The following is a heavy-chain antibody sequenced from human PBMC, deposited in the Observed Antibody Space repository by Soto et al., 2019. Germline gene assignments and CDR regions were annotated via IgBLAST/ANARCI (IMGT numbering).Heavy chain of an antibody. CDR3: AIDSSSSDDYYYYGMDV. J-gene: IGHJ6*02. D-gene: IGHD6-6*01. V-gene: IGHV4-39*01. Sequence: SETLSLTCTVSGVSISSSIYYWGWIRQPPGKGLEWIGSIYYSGSTYYNPSLKSRVTISVDTSKNQFSLKLSSVTAADTAVNYCAIDSSSSDDYYYYGMDVWGQGTTVTVSS. CDR2: IYYSGST. CDR1: GVSISSSIYY.